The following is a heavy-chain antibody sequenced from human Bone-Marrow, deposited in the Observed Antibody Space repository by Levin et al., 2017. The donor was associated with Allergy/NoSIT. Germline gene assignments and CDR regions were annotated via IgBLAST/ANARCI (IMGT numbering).Heavy chain of an antibody. Sequence: PGGSLRLSCAASGFTFSDYYMIWIRQAPGKGLEWVSYISSSSRYTNYADSVKGRLTISRNNDKNSLYLQMNSLRAEDTAVYYCARSRGDYDVNYFDYWGQGTLVTVSS. CDR1: GFTFSDYY. CDR3: ARSRGDYDVNYFDY. V-gene: IGHV3-11*03. D-gene: IGHD4-17*01. J-gene: IGHJ4*02. CDR2: ISSSSRYT.